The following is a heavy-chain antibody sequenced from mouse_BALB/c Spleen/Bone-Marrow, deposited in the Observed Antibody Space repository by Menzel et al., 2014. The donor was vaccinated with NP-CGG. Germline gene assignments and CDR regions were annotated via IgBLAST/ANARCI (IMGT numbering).Heavy chain of an antibody. D-gene: IGHD1-1*01. V-gene: IGHV1-9*01. CDR1: GYTFSSYW. CDR3: ARWTTVRDH. CDR2: ILPGSGST. J-gene: IGHJ2*01. Sequence: VQVVESGAELMKPGASVKISCKATGYTFSSYWIEWVKQRPGHGLEWIGEILPGSGSTNYNEKFKGKATFTADTSSNTAYMQLSSLTSEDSDVYYCARWTTVRDHWGQGTTLTVSS.